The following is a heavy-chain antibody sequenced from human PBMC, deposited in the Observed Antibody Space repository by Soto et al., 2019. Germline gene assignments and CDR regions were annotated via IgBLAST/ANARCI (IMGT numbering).Heavy chain of an antibody. Sequence: SHTISLTGAISGHRVSSSSAAWNWIRQSPSRGLEWLGRTYYRSKWYNDYAVSVKSRITINADASKNQFSLQLNSVTPEDTAENSCAIELTSSSSYATSFDPLGQGPLV. D-gene: IGHD6-6*01. CDR3: AIELTSSSSYATSFDP. V-gene: IGHV6-1*01. J-gene: IGHJ5*02. CDR2: TYYRSKWYN. CDR1: GHRVSSSSAA.